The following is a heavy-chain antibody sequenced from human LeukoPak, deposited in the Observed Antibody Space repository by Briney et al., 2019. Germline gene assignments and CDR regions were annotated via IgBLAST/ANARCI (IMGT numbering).Heavy chain of an antibody. CDR3: ARVDTGLYYFDY. Sequence: SETLSLTCTVSGGSISSYYWSWIRQPPGKGLEWIGYIYYSGSTNYNPSLKSRVTISVDTSKNQFSLKLSSVTAADTAVYYCARVDTGLYYFDYWGQGTLVTVSS. CDR2: IYYSGST. V-gene: IGHV4-59*01. D-gene: IGHD5-18*01. J-gene: IGHJ4*02. CDR1: GGSISSYY.